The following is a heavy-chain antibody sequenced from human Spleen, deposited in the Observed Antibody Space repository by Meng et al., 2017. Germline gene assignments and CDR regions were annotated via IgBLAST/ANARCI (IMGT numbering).Heavy chain of an antibody. CDR2: INHIVST. CDR3: ASGVRGVRDFDY. D-gene: IGHD3-10*01. V-gene: IGHV4-34*01. Sequence: SQTLSLTCVVSGGSFSDYYSSWIRQPPGKGLEWIGEINHIVSTNYNPSLESQVTISVDTSKNQFSLKLSSVTAADTAGYYCASGVRGVRDFDYWGHGTLVTVSS. J-gene: IGHJ4*01. CDR1: GGSFSDYY.